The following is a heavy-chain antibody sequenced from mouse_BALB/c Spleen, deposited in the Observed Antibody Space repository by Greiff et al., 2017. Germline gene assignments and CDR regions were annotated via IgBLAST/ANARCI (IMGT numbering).Heavy chain of an antibody. J-gene: IGHJ2*01. CDR1: GFTFNTYA. Sequence: EVQGVESGGGLVQPKGSLKLSCAASGFTFNTYAMNWVRQAPGKGLEWVARIRSKSNNYATYYADSVKDRFTISRDDSQSMLYLQMNNLKTEDTAMYYCVRGDYYGSYYFDYWGQGTTLTVSS. D-gene: IGHD1-1*01. CDR2: IRSKSNNYAT. V-gene: IGHV10-1*02. CDR3: VRGDYYGSYYFDY.